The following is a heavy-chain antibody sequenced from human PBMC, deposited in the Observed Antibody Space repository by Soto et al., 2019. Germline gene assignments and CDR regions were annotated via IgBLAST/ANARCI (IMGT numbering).Heavy chain of an antibody. J-gene: IGHJ4*02. V-gene: IGHV3-48*01. CDR1: GFTFSSYS. CDR3: ASSIDDYIWGSYHPFDY. D-gene: IGHD3-16*02. CDR2: ISSSSSTI. Sequence: SGGSLRLSCAASGFTFSSYSMNWVRQAPGKGLEWVSYISSSSSTIYYADSVKGRFTISRDNAKNSLYPQMNSLRAEDTAVYYCASSIDDYIWGSYHPFDYWGQGTLVTVSS.